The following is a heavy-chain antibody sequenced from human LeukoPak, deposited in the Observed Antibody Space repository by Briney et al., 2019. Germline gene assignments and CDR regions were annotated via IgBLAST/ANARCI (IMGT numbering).Heavy chain of an antibody. CDR2: ISGSGGTT. Sequence: GGSLRLSCAVSGFTLSNYAVSWVRQAPGKGLEWVSSISGSGGTTYYADSVKGRFTISRDNSKNTLYLQMNSLRVEDTAVYYCAKVRLTSGYYFDYWGQGTLVTVSS. CDR3: AKVRLTSGYYFDY. D-gene: IGHD6-19*01. V-gene: IGHV3-23*01. J-gene: IGHJ4*02. CDR1: GFTLSNYA.